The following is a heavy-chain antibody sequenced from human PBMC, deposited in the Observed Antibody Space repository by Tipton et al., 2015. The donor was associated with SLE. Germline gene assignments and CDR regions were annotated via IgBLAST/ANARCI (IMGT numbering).Heavy chain of an antibody. CDR2: IYISGSGSI. D-gene: IGHD1-14*01. V-gene: IGHV4-4*07. CDR3: ATITLYSPASFDI. CDR1: GASVSNYY. J-gene: IGHJ3*02. Sequence: TLSLTCTVSGASVSNYYWSWIRQPAGKGLEWIGRIYISGSGSINYNPSLKSRVTMSIDTSQNQFSLELNSVTAADTAVYYCATITLYSPASFDIWGQGTLVTVSS.